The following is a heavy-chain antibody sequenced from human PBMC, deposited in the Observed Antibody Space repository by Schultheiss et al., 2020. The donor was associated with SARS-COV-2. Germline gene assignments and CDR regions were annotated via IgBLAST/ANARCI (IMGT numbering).Heavy chain of an antibody. CDR1: GFTFSDYY. J-gene: IGHJ6*02. V-gene: IGHV3-11*04. Sequence: GGSLRLSCAASGFTFSDYYMSWIRQAPGKGLEWVSYISSSGSTIYYADSVKGRFTISRDNSKNTLYLQMNSLRAEDTAVYYCAKDIGWELKYYYYYGMDAWGQGTTVTVSS. CDR3: AKDIGWELKYYYYYGMDA. CDR2: ISSSGSTI. D-gene: IGHD1-26*01.